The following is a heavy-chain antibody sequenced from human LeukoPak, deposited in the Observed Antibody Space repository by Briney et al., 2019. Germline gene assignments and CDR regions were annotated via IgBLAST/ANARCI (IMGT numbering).Heavy chain of an antibody. V-gene: IGHV3-30*18. CDR2: ISYDGSNK. CDR1: GFTFSSYG. J-gene: IGHJ4*02. CDR3: AKDDVYDFWSGLPHFDY. Sequence: GGSLRLSCAASGFTFSSYGMHWVRQAPGKGLEWVAVISYDGSNKYYADSVKGRFTISRDNSKNTLYLQMNSLRAEDTAVYYCAKDDVYDFWSGLPHFDYWGQGTLVTVSS. D-gene: IGHD3-3*01.